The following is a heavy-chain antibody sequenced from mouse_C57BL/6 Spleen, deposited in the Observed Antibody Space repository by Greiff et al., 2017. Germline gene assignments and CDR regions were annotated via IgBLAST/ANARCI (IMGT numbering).Heavy chain of an antibody. CDR1: GYTFTSYW. CDR3: ARERLLGSMNAMDY. CDR2: IHPNSGST. D-gene: IGHD2-3*01. Sequence: QVQLQQPGAELVKPGASVKLSCKASGYTFTSYWMHWVKQRPGQGLEWIGMIHPNSGSTNYNEKFKSKATLTVDKSSSTAYMQLSSLTSEDSAVYYCARERLLGSMNAMDYWGQGTSVTVSS. V-gene: IGHV1-64*01. J-gene: IGHJ4*01.